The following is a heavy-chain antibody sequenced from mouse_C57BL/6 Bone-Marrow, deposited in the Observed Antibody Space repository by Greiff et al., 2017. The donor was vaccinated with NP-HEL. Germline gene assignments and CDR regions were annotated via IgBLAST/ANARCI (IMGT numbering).Heavy chain of an antibody. CDR3: ARKGVYGYPLFAY. CDR1: GYTFTSYW. CDR2: IYPGSGST. Sequence: QVQLQQPGAELVKPGASVKMSCKASGYTFTSYWITWVKQRPGQGLEWIGDIYPGSGSTKYNEKFKSKAKLTVDTSSSTAYMQLSSLTSEHSAVFYGARKGVYGYPLFAYWDQGTLVTLSA. J-gene: IGHJ3*01. D-gene: IGHD2-2*01. V-gene: IGHV1-55*01.